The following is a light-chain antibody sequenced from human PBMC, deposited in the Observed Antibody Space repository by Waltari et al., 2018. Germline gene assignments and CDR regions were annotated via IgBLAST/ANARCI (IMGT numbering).Light chain of an antibody. CDR1: QSVGSN. Sequence: MTQSPATLSVSPGEGATLLCRASQSVGSNLAWYQQKPGQVPRLLIYGASTRATGIPARFSGSGSGTEFTLTISSLQSEDFAVYYCQQYNTWPPLTFGQGTKLEI. V-gene: IGKV3-15*01. CDR3: QQYNTWPPLT. CDR2: GAS. J-gene: IGKJ2*01.